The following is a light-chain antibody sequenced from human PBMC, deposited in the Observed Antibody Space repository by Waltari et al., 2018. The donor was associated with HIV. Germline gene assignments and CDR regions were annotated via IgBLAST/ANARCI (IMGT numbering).Light chain of an antibody. CDR1: SSNIGAGYH. CDR2: GDT. CDR3: QSYDSSLSASV. V-gene: IGLV1-40*01. J-gene: IGLJ3*02. Sequence: QSVLTQPPSVSGAPGQRVTISCTGSSSNIGAGYHVHWYQQFPGAAPQLLIYGDTTRPSGVPDRFAGSKSGTSASLAITGLQGDDEADYYCQSYDSSLSASVFGGGTKLTVL.